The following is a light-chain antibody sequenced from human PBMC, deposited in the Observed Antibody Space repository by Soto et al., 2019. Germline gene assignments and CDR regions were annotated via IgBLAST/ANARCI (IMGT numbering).Light chain of an antibody. CDR3: QQYETFSGT. V-gene: IGKV1-5*01. CDR2: DAS. J-gene: IGKJ1*01. CDR1: QSISSW. Sequence: DIEMTKSPSSLSLSVGDRAAITCRASQSISSWLAWYQQKPGEAPKLLIYDASALPRGVPSRFSGSGSGTKFTLTIASLQPDDFATYYCQQYETFSGTFGPGTKVDIK.